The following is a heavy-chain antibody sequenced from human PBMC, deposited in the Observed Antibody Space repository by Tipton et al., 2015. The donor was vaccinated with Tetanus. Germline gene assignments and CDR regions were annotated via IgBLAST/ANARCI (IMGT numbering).Heavy chain of an antibody. CDR1: GYTFSNFG. V-gene: IGHV1-18*01. Sequence: QSGAEVKRPGASVKVSCKASGYTFSNFGISWVRQAPGQGLEWMGWISGQTGSTNYAQRIQGGVTMTTDTSTSTAYLELRSLRSDDTAVYYCARDRISGKPDYYGMDVWGQGTTVTVSS. CDR3: ARDRISGKPDYYGMDV. CDR2: ISGQTGST. D-gene: IGHD1-20*01. J-gene: IGHJ6*02.